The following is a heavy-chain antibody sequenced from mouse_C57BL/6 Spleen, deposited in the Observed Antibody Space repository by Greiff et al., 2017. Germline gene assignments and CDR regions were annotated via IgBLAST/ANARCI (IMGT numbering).Heavy chain of an antibody. V-gene: IGHV1-82*01. J-gene: IGHJ4*01. CDR2: IYPGDGDT. Sequence: QVQLQQSGPELVKPGASVKISCKASGYAFSSSWMNWVKQRPGKGLEWIGRIYPGDGDTNYNGKFKGKATLTADKSSSTAYMQLSSLTSEDSAVXFCARGEGVYAMDYWGQGTSVTVSS. CDR3: ARGEGVYAMDY. CDR1: GYAFSSSW.